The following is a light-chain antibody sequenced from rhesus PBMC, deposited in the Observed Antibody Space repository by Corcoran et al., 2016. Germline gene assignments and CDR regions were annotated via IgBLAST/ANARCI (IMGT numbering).Light chain of an antibody. CDR3: MQALQTPRT. V-gene: IGKV2-60*01. J-gene: IGKJ1*01. CDR1: QSLLSSNGYHY. CDR2: YGS. Sequence: DIVMTQTPLSLPVTLGEPASISCRSSQSLLSSNGYHYLNWYLQKPVQSPQLLIYYGSHRASRVPDRCSVSGSGTDCTLKISRVEAEDVGVYYCMQALQTPRTFGQGTKVEIK.